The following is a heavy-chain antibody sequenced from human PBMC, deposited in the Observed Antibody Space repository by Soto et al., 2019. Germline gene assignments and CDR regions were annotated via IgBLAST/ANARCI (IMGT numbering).Heavy chain of an antibody. Sequence: QVQLVESGGGVVQPGRSLRLSCAASGFTFSNYGIHWVRQAPGKGLEWVAVISFDGSTKYYADSVNGRFTISRDNSKNTVYMQMNSLRLEDTSVYYCAKDRSRGGSWENLEYFHHWGQGTLVTVSS. J-gene: IGHJ1*01. D-gene: IGHD6-13*01. V-gene: IGHV3-30*18. CDR3: AKDRSRGGSWENLEYFHH. CDR1: GFTFSNYG. CDR2: ISFDGSTK.